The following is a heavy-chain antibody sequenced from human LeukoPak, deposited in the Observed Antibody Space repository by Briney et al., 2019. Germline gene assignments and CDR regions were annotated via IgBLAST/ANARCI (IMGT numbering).Heavy chain of an antibody. Sequence: SETLSLTCTVSGGSISSYYWSWIRQPPGKGLEWIGYIYYTGGTNYNPSLKSRVTISIDTSKNQFSLKLSAVTAADTAVYYCARRYSSSWYGFDYWGQGTLVTVSS. J-gene: IGHJ4*02. CDR3: ARRYSSSWYGFDY. CDR2: IYYTGGT. V-gene: IGHV4-59*01. D-gene: IGHD6-13*01. CDR1: GGSISSYY.